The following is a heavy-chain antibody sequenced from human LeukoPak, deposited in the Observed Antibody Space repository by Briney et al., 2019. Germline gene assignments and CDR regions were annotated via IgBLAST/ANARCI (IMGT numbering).Heavy chain of an antibody. CDR2: INHRGST. CDR1: GGSFSGYY. CDR3: ARDGGIAVAGTYWFDP. V-gene: IGHV4-34*01. Sequence: SETLSLTCAVYGGSFSGYYWSWIRQPPGKGLEWIGEINHRGSTNYNPSLKSRVTISVDTSKNQFSLKLSSVTAADTAVYYCARDGGIAVAGTYWFDPWGQGTLVTVSS. J-gene: IGHJ5*02. D-gene: IGHD6-19*01.